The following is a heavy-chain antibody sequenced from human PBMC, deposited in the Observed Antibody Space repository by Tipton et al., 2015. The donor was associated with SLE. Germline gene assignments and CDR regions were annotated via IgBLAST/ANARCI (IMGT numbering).Heavy chain of an antibody. D-gene: IGHD1-1*01. J-gene: IGHJ4*02. V-gene: IGHV3-49*04. Sequence: SLRLSCTASGFTFGDYAMSWVRQAPGKGLEWVGFIRSKAYGGTTEYAASVKGRFTISRDDSKSIAYLQMNSLKTEDTAVYYCTRDVTTGTTFLREDYWGQGTLVTVSS. CDR3: TRDVTTGTTFLREDY. CDR2: IRSKAYGGTT. CDR1: GFTFGDYA.